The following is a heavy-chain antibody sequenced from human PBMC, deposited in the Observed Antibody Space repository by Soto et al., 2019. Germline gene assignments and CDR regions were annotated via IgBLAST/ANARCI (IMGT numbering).Heavy chain of an antibody. CDR3: AGDSYYYDSSGYYIY. D-gene: IGHD3-22*01. Sequence: ASVKVSCKASGYTFTSYGISWVRQAPGQGLEWMGWISAYNGNTNYAQKLQGRVTMTTDTSTSTAYMELRSLRSDDTAVYYCAGDSYYYDSSGYYIYWGQGTLVTVSS. CDR1: GYTFTSYG. V-gene: IGHV1-18*01. J-gene: IGHJ4*02. CDR2: ISAYNGNT.